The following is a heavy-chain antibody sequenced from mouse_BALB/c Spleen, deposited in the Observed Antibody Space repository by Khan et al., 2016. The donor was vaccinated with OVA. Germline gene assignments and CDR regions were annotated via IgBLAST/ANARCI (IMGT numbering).Heavy chain of an antibody. CDR3: ARAIYDGYPPFAY. V-gene: IGHV1-7*01. D-gene: IGHD2-3*01. CDR2: INPSTGST. CDR1: GYTFTRFW. Sequence: QVQLKQSGAELAKPGASVKLSCKASGYTFTRFWMHWVQQRPGQGLEWIGYINPSTGSTEYNNNYKDKATLTADNSSSTAYMQLSSLTSEDSAVYYCARAIYDGYPPFAYWGQGTLVTVSA. J-gene: IGHJ3*01.